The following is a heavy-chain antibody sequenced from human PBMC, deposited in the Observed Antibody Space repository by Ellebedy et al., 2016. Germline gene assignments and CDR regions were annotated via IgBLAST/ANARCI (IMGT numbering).Heavy chain of an antibody. CDR2: IWYDGSNK. CDR3: ARDQQWELPVGAFDI. D-gene: IGHD1-26*01. V-gene: IGHV3-33*08. Sequence: GESLKISXAASGFTFSSYGMHWVRQAPGKGLEWVAVIWYDGSNKYYADSVKGRFTISRDNSKNTLYLQMNSLRAENTAVYYCARDQQWELPVGAFDIWGQGTMVTVSS. CDR1: GFTFSSYG. J-gene: IGHJ3*02.